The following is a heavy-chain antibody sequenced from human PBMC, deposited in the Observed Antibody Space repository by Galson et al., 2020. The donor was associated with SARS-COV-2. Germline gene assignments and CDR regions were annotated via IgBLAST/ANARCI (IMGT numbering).Heavy chain of an antibody. D-gene: IGHD1-26*01. Sequence: GGSLRLSCAASGFTFSSYAMYWVRQAPGTGLEWVAVISYDGSNKYHADSVKGRFTISRDNSKNTLYLQMNSLRAEDTAVYYCARALGGTYRAPFDYWGQGTLVTVSS. CDR3: ARALGGTYRAPFDY. CDR2: ISYDGSNK. CDR1: GFTFSSYA. J-gene: IGHJ4*02. V-gene: IGHV3-30*04.